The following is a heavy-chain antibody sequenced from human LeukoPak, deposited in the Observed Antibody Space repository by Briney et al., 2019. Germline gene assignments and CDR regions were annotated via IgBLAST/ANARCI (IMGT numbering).Heavy chain of an antibody. J-gene: IGHJ4*02. V-gene: IGHV1-2*02. Sequence: ASVTLSYTSSVYTFTFYYMHWVRQAPGQGHDWMGWINTNSGGTNYAQKFQGRVTMTRDTSISTAYMELSRLRSDDTAVYYCARDLGDDFWSGYTYYFDYWGQGTLVTVSS. D-gene: IGHD3-3*01. CDR3: ARDLGDDFWSGYTYYFDY. CDR2: INTNSGGT. CDR1: VYTFTFYY.